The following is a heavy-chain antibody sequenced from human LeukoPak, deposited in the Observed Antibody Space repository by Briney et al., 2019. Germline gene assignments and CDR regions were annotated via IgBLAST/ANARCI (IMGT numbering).Heavy chain of an antibody. V-gene: IGHV3-23*01. D-gene: IGHD6-19*01. CDR3: TKNTGSDWYLVRY. Sequence: GGSLRLSCAASGFTFSSYAMSWVRRAPGKGLEWVSGISGSGGSTYYADSVKGRFTISRDNSKNTLYLQMNSLKAEDTAVYYCTKNTGSDWYLVRYWGQGALVTVSS. CDR1: GFTFSSYA. CDR2: ISGSGGST. J-gene: IGHJ4*02.